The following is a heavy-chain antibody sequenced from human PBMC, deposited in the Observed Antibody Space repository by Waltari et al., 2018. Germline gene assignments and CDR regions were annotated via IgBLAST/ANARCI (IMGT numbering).Heavy chain of an antibody. CDR1: GFTVSSNY. Sequence: EVQLVESGGGLIQPGGSLRLSCAASGFTVSSNYMSWVRQAPGKGLEWVSVIYSGGSTYYADSVKGRFTISRDNSKNTLYLQMNSLRAGDTAVYYCARGEEWAVTPTTDYWGQGTLVTVSS. CDR2: IYSGGST. J-gene: IGHJ4*02. V-gene: IGHV3-53*01. CDR3: ARGEEWAVTPTTDY. D-gene: IGHD4-17*01.